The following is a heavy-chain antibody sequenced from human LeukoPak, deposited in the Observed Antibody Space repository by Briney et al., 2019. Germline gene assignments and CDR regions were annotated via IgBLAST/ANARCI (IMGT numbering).Heavy chain of an antibody. CDR1: GYTFTGYY. V-gene: IGHV1-2*02. J-gene: IGHJ4*02. D-gene: IGHD6-13*01. CDR3: ARGRSAIIAAAGQYYFDY. CDR2: INPNSGGT. Sequence: ASVKVSCKASGYTFTGYYMHWVRQAPGQGLEWMGWINPNSGGTNYAQKFQGRVTMTRDTSISTAYMELSRLRSDDTAVYYCARGRSAIIAAAGQYYFDYWGPGTLVTVPS.